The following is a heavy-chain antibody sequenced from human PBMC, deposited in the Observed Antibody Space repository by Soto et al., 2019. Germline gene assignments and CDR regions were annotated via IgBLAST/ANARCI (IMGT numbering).Heavy chain of an antibody. CDR1: GFTFSSYA. V-gene: IGHV3-23*01. CDR3: AKDLRWELLPFDY. D-gene: IGHD1-26*01. J-gene: IGHJ4*02. CDR2: ISGSGGST. Sequence: VGSLRLSCAASGFTFSSYAMSWVRQAPGKGLEWVSAISGSGGSTYYADSVKGRFTISRDNSKNTLYLQMNSLRAEDTAVYYCAKDLRWELLPFDYWGQGTLVTVSS.